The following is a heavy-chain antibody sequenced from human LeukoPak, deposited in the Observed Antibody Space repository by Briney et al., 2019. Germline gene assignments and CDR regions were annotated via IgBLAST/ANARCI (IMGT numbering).Heavy chain of an antibody. V-gene: IGHV3-7*04. Sequence: GGSLRLSCAASGCTFSSYWMSWVRQAPGKGLGWVANIKGDGSDNHYVDSVRGRFTISRDNAKNSLYLQMNSLRAEDTAVYYCARDLGYYRADYWGQGTLVTVSS. J-gene: IGHJ4*02. D-gene: IGHD1-26*01. CDR2: IKGDGSDN. CDR1: GCTFSSYW. CDR3: ARDLGYYRADY.